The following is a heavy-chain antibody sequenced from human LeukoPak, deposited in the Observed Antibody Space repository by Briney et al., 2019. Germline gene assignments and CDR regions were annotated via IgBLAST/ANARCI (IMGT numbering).Heavy chain of an antibody. V-gene: IGHV4-34*01. CDR3: ARGKRNYYDFWSGYFDY. CDR1: GGSISSYY. CDR2: INHSGST. Sequence: SETLSLTCTVSGGSISSYYWSWIRQPPGKGLEWIGEINHSGSTNYNPSLKSRVTISVDTSKNQFSLKLSSVTAADTAVYYCARGKRNYYDFWSGYFDYWGQGTLATVSS. D-gene: IGHD3-3*01. J-gene: IGHJ4*02.